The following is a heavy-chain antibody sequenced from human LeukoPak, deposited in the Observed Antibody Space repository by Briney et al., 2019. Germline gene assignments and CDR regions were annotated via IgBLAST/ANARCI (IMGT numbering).Heavy chain of an antibody. CDR2: INHSGST. CDR3: ARGTHYLGY. V-gene: IGHV4-34*01. J-gene: IGHJ4*02. Sequence: SETPSLTCAVYGGSFSGYYWSWIRQPPGKGLEWIGEINHSGSTNYNPSFKSRVTISVDTSKNQFSLKLSSVTAADTAVYYCARGTHYLGYWGQGTLVTVSS. CDR1: GGSFSGYY.